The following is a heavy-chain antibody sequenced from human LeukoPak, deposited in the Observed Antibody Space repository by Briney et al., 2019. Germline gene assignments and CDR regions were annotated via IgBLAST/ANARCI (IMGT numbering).Heavy chain of an antibody. CDR3: ATDISWFDP. J-gene: IGHJ5*02. CDR2: ISACGST. Sequence: LETLSLTCTVSGGSISSYYWSWIRQPAGKGLEWIGRISACGSTNYAPSLRSRVTMSVDTSKNQFSLKLNSVTAADTAVYYCATDISWFDPWGRGTLVTVSS. V-gene: IGHV4-4*07. CDR1: GGSISSYY.